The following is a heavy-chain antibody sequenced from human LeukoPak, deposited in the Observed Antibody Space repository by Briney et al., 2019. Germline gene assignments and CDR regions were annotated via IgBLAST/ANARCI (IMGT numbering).Heavy chain of an antibody. D-gene: IGHD3-16*01. CDR1: GGSISSGGYS. Sequence: SQTLSLTCAVSGGSISSGGYSWSWIRQPPGKGLEWIGYIYHSGSTYYNPSLKSRVTISVDTSRNQFSLKLSSVTAADTAVYYCARGGSRLTTAGDLDYWGQGTLVTVSS. CDR3: ARGGSRLTTAGDLDY. J-gene: IGHJ4*02. CDR2: IYHSGST. V-gene: IGHV4-30-2*01.